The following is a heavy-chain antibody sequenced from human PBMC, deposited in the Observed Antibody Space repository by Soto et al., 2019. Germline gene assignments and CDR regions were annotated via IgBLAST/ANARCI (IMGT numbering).Heavy chain of an antibody. Sequence: GGSLRLSCAASGFTFSSYAMSWVRQAPGKGLEWVSAISGSGGSTYYADSVKGRFTISRDNSKNTLYLQMNSLRAEDTAVYYCAKDTDYDFWSGYYTDTYFDYRGQGTLVTVSS. CDR3: AKDTDYDFWSGYYTDTYFDY. D-gene: IGHD3-3*01. J-gene: IGHJ4*02. CDR2: ISGSGGST. CDR1: GFTFSSYA. V-gene: IGHV3-23*01.